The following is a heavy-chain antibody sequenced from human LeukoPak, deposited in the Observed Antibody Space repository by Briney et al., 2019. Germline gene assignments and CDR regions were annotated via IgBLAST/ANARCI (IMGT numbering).Heavy chain of an antibody. D-gene: IGHD4-11*01. Sequence: PSETLSVICTVSGGSINSGDYYWSWIRRPPGKGLEWIGRFSTRGSTNYNPSLKSRVTISVDTSKNQFSLKLSSVTAADTAVYYCARDGYSNYDYWGQGTLVTVSS. CDR2: FSTRGST. V-gene: IGHV4-61*02. CDR3: ARDGYSNYDY. CDR1: GGSINSGDYY. J-gene: IGHJ4*02.